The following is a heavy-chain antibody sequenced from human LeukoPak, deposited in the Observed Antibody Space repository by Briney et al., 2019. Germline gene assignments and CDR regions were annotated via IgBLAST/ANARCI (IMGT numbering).Heavy chain of an antibody. CDR3: ASPSSGQSFDI. CDR1: GFTVSSNY. CDR2: IYSGGKT. D-gene: IGHD3-22*01. J-gene: IGHJ3*02. Sequence: PGGSLRLSCAASGFTVSSNYISWGRQAPGKGLEWVSVIYSGGKTFYADSVKGRFTISGDKSKNTLYLQMNSLRAEDTAVYYCASPSSGQSFDIWGQGTMVTVSS. V-gene: IGHV3-53*01.